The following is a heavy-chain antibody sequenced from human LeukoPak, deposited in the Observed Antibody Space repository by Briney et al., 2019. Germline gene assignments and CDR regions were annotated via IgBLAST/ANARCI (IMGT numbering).Heavy chain of an antibody. D-gene: IGHD2-2*02. CDR2: IIPIFGTA. Sequence: SVKVSCKSSGGTFNSYAFSWVRHAPGQGLVLMGRIIPIFGTANYAQKFQGRVTITTDESTSTTYMELSSLGSDDTAVYYCARDPIVVLPAAIWENWFDLWGQGTLVTVSS. V-gene: IGHV1-69*05. J-gene: IGHJ5*02. CDR1: GGTFNSYA. CDR3: ARDPIVVLPAAIWENWFDL.